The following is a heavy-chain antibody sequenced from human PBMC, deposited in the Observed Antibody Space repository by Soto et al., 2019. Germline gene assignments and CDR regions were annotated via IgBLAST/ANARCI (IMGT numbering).Heavy chain of an antibody. V-gene: IGHV1-69*12. J-gene: IGHJ6*02. CDR1: GGTFSSYA. CDR2: IIPIFGTA. D-gene: IGHD2-15*01. CDR3: ASVVDSVVVAYYGMDV. Sequence: QVQLVQSGAEVKKPGSSVKVSCKASGGTFSSYAISWVRQAPGQGLEWMGGIIPIFGTANYARKFQGRVTITADEATSTAHMELSSLRSEDTAVYYCASVVDSVVVAYYGMDVWGQGTTVTVSS.